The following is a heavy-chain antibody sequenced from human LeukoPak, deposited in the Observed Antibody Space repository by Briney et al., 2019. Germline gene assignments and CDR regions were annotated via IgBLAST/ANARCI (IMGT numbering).Heavy chain of an antibody. Sequence: GGSLRLSCAASGFTFSTYWMSWVRQAPGKGLEWVANIRQDGSAKYYLDSVKGRFTISRDNAKNSLYLQMNSLRAEDTAVYSCTRDRQGPKLYEMHVWGQGTTVTVSS. V-gene: IGHV3-7*01. D-gene: IGHD3-10*01. CDR3: TRDRQGPKLYEMHV. CDR2: IRQDGSAK. CDR1: GFTFSTYW. J-gene: IGHJ6*02.